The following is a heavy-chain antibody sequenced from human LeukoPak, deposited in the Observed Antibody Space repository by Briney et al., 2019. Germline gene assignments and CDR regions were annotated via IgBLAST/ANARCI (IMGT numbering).Heavy chain of an antibody. Sequence: SETLSLTCAVHGGPFSGYSWNWIRQPPGMGLEWIGEVNHSGSTNYNPSLKSRVTISVDTAKNQFSLKLRSVTAADTSVYYCARGGYSGYRSRFDYWGQGTLVTVSS. CDR2: VNHSGST. CDR1: GGPFSGYS. D-gene: IGHD5-12*01. CDR3: ARGGYSGYRSRFDY. V-gene: IGHV4-34*01. J-gene: IGHJ4*02.